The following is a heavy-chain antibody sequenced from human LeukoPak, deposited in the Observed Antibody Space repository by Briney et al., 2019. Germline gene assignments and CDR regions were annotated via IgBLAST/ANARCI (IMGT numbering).Heavy chain of an antibody. CDR3: AREVVCSSTSCLAFDY. D-gene: IGHD2-2*01. V-gene: IGHV3-48*01. CDR2: ITSSSGTI. Sequence: PGGSLRLSCAASGFTFNSYSMNWVRQAPGKGLEWVSYITSSSGTIYYADSVKGRFTISRDNAKNSLYLQMNSLRAEDTAVYYCAREVVCSSTSCLAFDYWGQGTLVTVSS. CDR1: GFTFNSYS. J-gene: IGHJ4*02.